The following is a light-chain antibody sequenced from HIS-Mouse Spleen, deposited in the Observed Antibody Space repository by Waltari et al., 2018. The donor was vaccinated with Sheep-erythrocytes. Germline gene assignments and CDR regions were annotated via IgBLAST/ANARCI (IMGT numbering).Light chain of an antibody. Sequence: QSALTQPASVSGSPGQSITISCTGTSSDVGRYNLFSWYQQHPGKAPKLMIYEGSKRPSGVSNRFSGSKSGNTASLTISGLQADDEADYYCCSYAGSSTPWVFGGGTKLTVL. CDR1: SSDVGRYNL. CDR3: CSYAGSSTPWV. CDR2: EGS. J-gene: IGLJ3*02. V-gene: IGLV2-23*01.